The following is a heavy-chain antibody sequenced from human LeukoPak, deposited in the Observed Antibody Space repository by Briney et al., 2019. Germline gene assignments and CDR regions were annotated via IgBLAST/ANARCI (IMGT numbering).Heavy chain of an antibody. CDR3: ARPLETQAD. CDR2: IYYSGST. D-gene: IGHD6-19*01. Sequence: PSETLSLTCTVSGGSISSGSYYWGWIRQPPGKGLEWIGSIYYSGSTYYNPSLKSRVTISVDTSKNQFSLKLSSVTAADTAVYYCARPLETQADWGQGTLVTVSS. CDR1: GGSISSGSYY. J-gene: IGHJ4*02. V-gene: IGHV4-39*01.